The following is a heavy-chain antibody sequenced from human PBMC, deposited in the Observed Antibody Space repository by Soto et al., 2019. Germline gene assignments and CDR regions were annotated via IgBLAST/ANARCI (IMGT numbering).Heavy chain of an antibody. CDR1: GGSISSGDYY. J-gene: IGHJ6*02. CDR2: IYYSGST. D-gene: IGHD2-2*01. Sequence: SETLSLTCTVSGGSISSGDYYWSWIRQPPGKGLEWIGYIYYSGSTYYNPSLKSRVTISVDTSKNQFSLKLSSVTAADTAVYYCARDAVPAATSGVYYSMDVWGQGTTVTVSS. V-gene: IGHV4-30-4*01. CDR3: ARDAVPAATSGVYYSMDV.